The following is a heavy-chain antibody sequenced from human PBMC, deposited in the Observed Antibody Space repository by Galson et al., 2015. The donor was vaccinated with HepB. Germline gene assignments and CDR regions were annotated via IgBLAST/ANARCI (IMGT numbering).Heavy chain of an antibody. CDR1: GFTFSSYS. D-gene: IGHD3-3*01. CDR3: ARDRPITIFGVVIRIRLYFDL. Sequence: SLRLSCAASGFTFSSYSMNWVRQAPGKGLEWVSSISSSSSYIYYADSVKGRFTISRDNAKNSLYLQMNSLRAEDTAVYYCARDRPITIFGVVIRIRLYFDLWGRGTLVTVSS. CDR2: ISSSSSYI. V-gene: IGHV3-21*01. J-gene: IGHJ2*01.